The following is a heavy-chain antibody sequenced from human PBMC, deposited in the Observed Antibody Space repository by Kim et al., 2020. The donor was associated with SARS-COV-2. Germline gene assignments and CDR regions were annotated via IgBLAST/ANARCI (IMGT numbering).Heavy chain of an antibody. CDR3: ARGWGGYSGQRVRFDP. V-gene: IGHV4-34*01. J-gene: IGHJ5*02. CDR1: GGSFSGYY. Sequence: SETLSLTCAVYGGSFSGYYWSWIRQPPGKGLEWIGEINHSGSTNYNPSLKSRVTISVDTSKNQFSLKLSSVTAADTAVYYCARGWGGYSGQRVRFDPWGQGTLVTVSS. D-gene: IGHD5-12*01. CDR2: INHSGST.